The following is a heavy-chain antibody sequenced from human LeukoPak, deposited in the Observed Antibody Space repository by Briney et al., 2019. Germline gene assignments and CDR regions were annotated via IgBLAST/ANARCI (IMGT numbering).Heavy chain of an antibody. V-gene: IGHV3-23*01. CDR3: VQDWAWGAFGY. D-gene: IGHD7-27*01. Sequence: GGSLRLSCAASGSTFSSYAMSWVRQAPGKGLEWVSIISGSGGSTYYANSVKGRFTIYRDNSKNTLYLQMNRLGAEDTAIYYCVQDWAWGAFGYWGQGTLVTVSS. J-gene: IGHJ4*02. CDR2: ISGSGGST. CDR1: GSTFSSYA.